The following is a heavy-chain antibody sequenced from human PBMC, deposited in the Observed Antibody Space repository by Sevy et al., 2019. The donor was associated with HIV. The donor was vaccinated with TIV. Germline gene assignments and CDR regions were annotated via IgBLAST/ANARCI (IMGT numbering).Heavy chain of an antibody. CDR1: GYTFTGYY. J-gene: IGHJ6*02. CDR2: INPNRGGT. CDR3: AREQGRDTRQLVLWYYGMDV. V-gene: IGHV1-2*02. D-gene: IGHD6-13*01. Sequence: ASAKVSCKASGYTFTGYYMHWVRQAPGQGLEWMGWINPNRGGTNYAQKFQGRVTMTRETSISTAYMELSRLRSDDTAVYYCAREQGRDTRQLVLWYYGMDVWGQGTTVTVSS.